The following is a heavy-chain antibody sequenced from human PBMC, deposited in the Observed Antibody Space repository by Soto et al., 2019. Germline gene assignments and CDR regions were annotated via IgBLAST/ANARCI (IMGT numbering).Heavy chain of an antibody. V-gene: IGHV3-23*01. CDR2: ISVNGLGI. CDR3: AKDRAYPRDYFHY. CDR1: GFTFSSYA. Sequence: GGSLRLSCATSGFTFSSYAMSWVRQAPGKGLEWVSAISVNGLGIYYADSVRGRFTISRDNSKNTVFLHMDSLRAEDTAVYYCAKDRAYPRDYFHYWGQGTLVTVSS. J-gene: IGHJ4*02.